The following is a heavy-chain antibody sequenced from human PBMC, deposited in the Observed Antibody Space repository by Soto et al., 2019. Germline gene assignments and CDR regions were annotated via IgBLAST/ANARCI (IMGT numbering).Heavy chain of an antibody. D-gene: IGHD1-1*01. CDR1: GFTFKIHG. CDR2: IWYDGSKK. Sequence: QEQLVQSGGGVVQPGRSLRLSCAASGFTFKIHGMHWVRQAPGKGLEWVAVIWYDGSKKYYADSVRGRFSISRNNSKDTLYLDMNSLRDEDTAVYYCARWSNNKVVDPWGQGTLGTVSS. J-gene: IGHJ5*02. V-gene: IGHV3-33*03. CDR3: ARWSNNKVVDP.